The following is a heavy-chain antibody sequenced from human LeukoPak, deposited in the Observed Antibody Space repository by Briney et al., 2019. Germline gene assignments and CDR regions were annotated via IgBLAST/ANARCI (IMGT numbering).Heavy chain of an antibody. CDR3: AKDVPVAYFDY. Sequence: GGSLRLSCAVSGFTFSSYGMHWVRQAPGKGLEWVAFIRSDGSKKYYADSVKGRFTISRDNSKNTLYLQMNSLRAEDTAVYYCAKDVPVAYFDYWGQGTLVTVSS. J-gene: IGHJ4*02. CDR1: GFTFSSYG. D-gene: IGHD2-2*01. V-gene: IGHV3-30*02. CDR2: IRSDGSKK.